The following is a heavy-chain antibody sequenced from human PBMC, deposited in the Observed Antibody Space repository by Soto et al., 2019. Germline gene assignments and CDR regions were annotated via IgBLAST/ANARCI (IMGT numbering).Heavy chain of an antibody. CDR2: ISYDGSNK. CDR1: GFTFSSYA. CDR3: ARDFTIFGVVIISRGVDY. J-gene: IGHJ4*02. Sequence: GGSLRLSCAASGFTFSSYAMHWVRQAPGKGLEWVAVISYDGSNKYYADSVKGRFTISRDNSKNTLYLQMNSLRAEDTAVNYCARDFTIFGVVIISRGVDYWGQGTLVTVSS. D-gene: IGHD3-3*01. V-gene: IGHV3-30-3*01.